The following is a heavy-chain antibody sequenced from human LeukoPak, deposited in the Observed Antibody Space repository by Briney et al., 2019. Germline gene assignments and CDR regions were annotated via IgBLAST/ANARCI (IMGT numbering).Heavy chain of an antibody. Sequence: KSSETLSLTCTVSGGSISSGSYYWSWIRQPAGKGLEWIGRIYTSGSTNYNPSLKSRVTISVDTSKNQFSLKLSSVTAADTAVYYCARNSARSSCPDYWGQGTLVTVSS. D-gene: IGHD6-13*01. CDR1: GGSISSGSYY. V-gene: IGHV4-61*02. CDR3: ARNSARSSCPDY. J-gene: IGHJ4*02. CDR2: IYTSGST.